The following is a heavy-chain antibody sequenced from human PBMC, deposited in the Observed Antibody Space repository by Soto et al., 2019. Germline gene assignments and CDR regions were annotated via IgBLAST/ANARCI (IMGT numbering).Heavy chain of an antibody. CDR3: AKGSSSSGWPY. CDR2: ISGGGGTT. Sequence: GGSLRLSCAASGFTFSSYAMSWVRQAPGKGLEWVSAISGGGGTTYYADSVKGRFTISRDNSKNTLYLQMNSLRAEETAVYYCAKGSSSSGWPYWGQGTLVTVSS. J-gene: IGHJ4*02. D-gene: IGHD6-19*01. V-gene: IGHV3-23*01. CDR1: GFTFSSYA.